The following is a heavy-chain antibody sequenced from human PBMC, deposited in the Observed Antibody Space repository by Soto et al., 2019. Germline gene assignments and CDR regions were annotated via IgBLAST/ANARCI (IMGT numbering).Heavy chain of an antibody. CDR3: VRGGRSCEIDQCYTWFGP. CDR2: INHRGKT. V-gene: IGHV4-34*01. CDR1: GGSVSGYY. D-gene: IGHD2-2*02. Sequence: PSETLSLTCAVYGGSVSGYYWSWIRQPPGKGLEWIAEINHRGKTFYNPSLQSRVSISVDTPNNQLSLRLTAVTAADTAVYYCVRGGRSCEIDQCYTWFGPWGQGTRVTV. J-gene: IGHJ5*02.